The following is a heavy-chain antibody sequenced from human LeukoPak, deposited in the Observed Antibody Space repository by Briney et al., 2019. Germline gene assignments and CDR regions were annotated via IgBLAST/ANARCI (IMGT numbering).Heavy chain of an antibody. V-gene: IGHV3-23*01. CDR1: GFIFSRYG. J-gene: IGHJ6*03. D-gene: IGHD2-2*01. CDR3: ARDTSAFLTGYYYMDV. CDR2: ISGSGGTS. Sequence: GGSLRLSCAASGFIFSRYGMSWVRQAPGKGLEWVSAISGSGGTSYYADSVKGRFTISRDNSKNTLYLQMNSLRAEDTAVYYCARDTSAFLTGYYYMDVWGKGTTVTVSS.